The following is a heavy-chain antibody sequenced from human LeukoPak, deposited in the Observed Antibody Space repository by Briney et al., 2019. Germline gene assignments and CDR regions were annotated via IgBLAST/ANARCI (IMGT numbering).Heavy chain of an antibody. D-gene: IGHD3-22*01. V-gene: IGHV1-8*03. CDR2: MNPYTAKT. CDR1: GYSFTTHD. J-gene: IGHJ4*02. CDR3: ARDLGWRDSSGSSDY. Sequence: ASVKVSCKASGYSFTTHDVNWVRQAPGQGLEWMGWMNPYTAKTGYAQNFQGRVTITRNTSTSTAYMELRSLRSDDTAVYYCARDLGWRDSSGSSDYWGQGTLVTVSS.